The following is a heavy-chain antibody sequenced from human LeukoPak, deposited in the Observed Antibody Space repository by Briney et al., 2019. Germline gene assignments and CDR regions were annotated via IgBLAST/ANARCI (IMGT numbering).Heavy chain of an antibody. CDR1: GFSLHTYC. V-gene: IGHV3-23*01. D-gene: IGHD3-9*01. J-gene: IGHJ4*02. Sequence: PGGSLRLSCAGSGFSLHTYCMNWVRQAPGKGLEWVSAISGSGGSTYYADSVKGRFTISRDNSKNTLYLQMNSLRAEDTAVYYCAKSRWIYDILTGYYFDYWGQGTLVTVSS. CDR2: ISGSGGST. CDR3: AKSRWIYDILTGYYFDY.